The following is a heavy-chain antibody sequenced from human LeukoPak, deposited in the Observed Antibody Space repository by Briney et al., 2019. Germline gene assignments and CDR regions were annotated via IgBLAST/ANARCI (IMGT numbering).Heavy chain of an antibody. J-gene: IGHJ5*02. CDR3: ARDSDNWSSRRWFDP. CDR2: ISAYNGNT. D-gene: IGHD1-20*01. CDR1: GYTFTSYG. V-gene: IGHV1-18*01. Sequence: ASVKVSCKASGYTFTSYGISWVRQAPGQGLEWMGWISAYNGNTNYAQKLQGRVTMTTDTSTSTAYMELRSLRSDDAAVYYCARDSDNWSSRRWFDPWGQGTLVTVSS.